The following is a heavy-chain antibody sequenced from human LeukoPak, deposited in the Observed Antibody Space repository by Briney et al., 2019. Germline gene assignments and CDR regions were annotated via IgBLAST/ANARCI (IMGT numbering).Heavy chain of an antibody. Sequence: GGSLRLFCAASGYRLCRCGTHCVRDSPRRGVVGVAEIGYDERNKLYTVSVKGRFTISRDNSKNTLYLQMNSLRTEDTAVYFCAKETYYDSSAFFDYWGQGTLVTVSA. CDR2: IGYDERNK. J-gene: IGHJ4*02. D-gene: IGHD3-22*01. CDR1: GYRLCRCG. V-gene: IGHV3-30*18. CDR3: AKETYYDSSAFFDY.